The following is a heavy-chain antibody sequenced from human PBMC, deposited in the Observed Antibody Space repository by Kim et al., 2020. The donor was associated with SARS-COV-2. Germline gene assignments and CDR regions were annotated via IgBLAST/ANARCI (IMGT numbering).Heavy chain of an antibody. J-gene: IGHJ4*02. CDR1: GFTFINYA. V-gene: IGHV3-23*01. D-gene: IGHD5-12*01. CDR3: AADYRSGYSGYDIGD. Sequence: GGSLRLSCAASGFTFINYAMSWVRQAPGKGLEWVSAFSSGSGGVTYYAASVKGRFTISRDNSKNTVYLQMNSLRAEDTAVYYWAADYRSGYSGYDIGDWGQGTLVTVSS. CDR2: FSSGSGGVT.